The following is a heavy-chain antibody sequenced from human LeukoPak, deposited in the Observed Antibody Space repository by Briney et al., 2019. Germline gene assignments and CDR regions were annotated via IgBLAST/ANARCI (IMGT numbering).Heavy chain of an antibody. D-gene: IGHD2-15*01. CDR2: IYYSGST. Sequence: PSETLSLTCTVSGGSISSYYWSWIRQPPGKGLEWIGYIYYSGSTNYNPSLKSRVTISVDTSKNQFSLKLSSVTAADTAVYYCARMALDGGSPFDYWGQGTLVTVSS. V-gene: IGHV4-59*08. J-gene: IGHJ4*02. CDR3: ARMALDGGSPFDY. CDR1: GGSISSYY.